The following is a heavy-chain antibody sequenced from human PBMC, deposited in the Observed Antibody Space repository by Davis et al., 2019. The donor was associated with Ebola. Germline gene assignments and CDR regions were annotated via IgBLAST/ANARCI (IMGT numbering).Heavy chain of an antibody. CDR2: IHYLGNT. D-gene: IGHD2-8*02. Sequence: MPSETLSLTCTVSGGSINNYFWSWIRQPPGKGLEWIGNIHYLGNTNYNPSLKSRVTMSVDTSKNQFSLKLSSVTAADTAVYYCARGGDIVLVVAGTSDAFDFWGQGTMVTVSS. V-gene: IGHV4-59*01. J-gene: IGHJ3*01. CDR1: GGSINNYF. CDR3: ARGGDIVLVVAGTSDAFDF.